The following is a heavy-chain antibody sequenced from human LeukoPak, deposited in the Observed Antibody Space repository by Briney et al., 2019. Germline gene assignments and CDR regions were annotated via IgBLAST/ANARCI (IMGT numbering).Heavy chain of an antibody. Sequence: PGGSLRLSGTASGFTFSSYALSWVRQAPGKGLEWVSAISADGVDTYYADSVKGRFTISRDNSKNALDLHMNSLRAEDTAVYYCANWQSGSRVFFDYWGHGTLVTVSS. CDR3: ANWQSGSRVFFDY. V-gene: IGHV3-23*01. CDR2: ISADGVDT. J-gene: IGHJ4*01. CDR1: GFTFSSYA. D-gene: IGHD1-26*01.